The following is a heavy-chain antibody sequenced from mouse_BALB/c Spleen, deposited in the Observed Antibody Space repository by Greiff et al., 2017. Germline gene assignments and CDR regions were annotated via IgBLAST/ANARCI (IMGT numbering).Heavy chain of an antibody. D-gene: IGHD2-10*02. J-gene: IGHJ2*01. CDR2: IDPENGDT. CDR1: GFNIKDTY. V-gene: IGHV14-4*02. Sequence: EVQLQQSGAELVKPGASVKLSCTASGFNIKDTYMHWVKQRPEQGLEWIGWIDPENGDTEYAPNFQGKATMTADTSSNTAYLQLSSLTSEDTAVYYCNAEYGNGYWGQGTTLTVSS. CDR3: NAEYGNGY.